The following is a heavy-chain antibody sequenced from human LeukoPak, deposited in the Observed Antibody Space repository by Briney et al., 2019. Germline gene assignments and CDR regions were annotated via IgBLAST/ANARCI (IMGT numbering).Heavy chain of an antibody. CDR1: GASISSYF. J-gene: IGHJ3*01. CDR2: IYHNGGP. D-gene: IGHD2-15*01. V-gene: IGHV4-59*08. Sequence: SETLSLTCTVSGASISSYFWRWVRQPPGKGLEWLGYIYHNGGPYYNPSLKTRVSISLDTSKNGFSLNLTSVTAGDTAIYYCSRLYGGKYYTAFDGWGQGTMATVSS. CDR3: SRLYGGKYYTAFDG.